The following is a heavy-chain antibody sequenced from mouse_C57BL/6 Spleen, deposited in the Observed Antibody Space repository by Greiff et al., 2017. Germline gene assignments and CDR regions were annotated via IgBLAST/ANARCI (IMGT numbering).Heavy chain of an antibody. CDR3: ARDYDYERFAY. CDR1: GYTFTSYW. D-gene: IGHD2-4*01. J-gene: IGHJ3*01. Sequence: QVQLQQPGAELVKPGASVKLSCKASGYTFTSYWMHWVKQRPGQGLEWIGMIHPSSGSTNYNEKFKSKATLTVDKSSSTAYMQLSSLTSEASAVYYCARDYDYERFAYWGQGTLVTVSA. CDR2: IHPSSGST. V-gene: IGHV1-64*01.